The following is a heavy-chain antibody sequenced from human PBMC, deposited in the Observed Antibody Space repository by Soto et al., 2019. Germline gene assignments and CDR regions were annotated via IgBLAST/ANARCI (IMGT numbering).Heavy chain of an antibody. CDR2: INPNSGGT. J-gene: IGHJ6*02. D-gene: IGHD3-22*01. CDR3: ARNSNPNYYYYGMDA. Sequence: ASVKVSCKASGYTFTGYYMHWVRQAPGQGLEWMGWINPNSGGTNYAQKFQGWVTMTRDTSISTAYMELSRLRSDDTAVYYCARNSNPNYYYYGMDAWGQGTTVTVSS. V-gene: IGHV1-2*04. CDR1: GYTFTGYY.